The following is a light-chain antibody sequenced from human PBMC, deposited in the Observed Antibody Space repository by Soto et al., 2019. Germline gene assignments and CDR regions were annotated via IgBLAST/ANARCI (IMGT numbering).Light chain of an antibody. V-gene: IGKV3-20*01. CDR2: GAS. CDR1: QSVSSSY. Sequence: EIVLTQSPGTLSLSPGERATLSCRASQSVSSSYLARYQQKPGQAPRLLIYGASSKATGIPDRFSGGGSGTDFTLTISRLEPEDVAVYYCQQYGSSPPNTFGQGTKLEIK. CDR3: QQYGSSPPNT. J-gene: IGKJ2*01.